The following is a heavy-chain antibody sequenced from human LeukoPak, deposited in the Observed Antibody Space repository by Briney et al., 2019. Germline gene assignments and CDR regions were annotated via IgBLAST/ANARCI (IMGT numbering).Heavy chain of an antibody. Sequence: GESLKISCKGSGYSFTSYWIGWVRQMPGKGLEWMGITYPGDSDTRYSPSFQGQVTISADKSIGTAYLQWSSLKASDTAMYYCARRRSSSSNWFDPWGQGTLVTVSS. CDR3: ARRRSSSSNWFDP. V-gene: IGHV5-51*01. CDR1: GYSFTSYW. CDR2: TYPGDSDT. D-gene: IGHD6-13*01. J-gene: IGHJ5*02.